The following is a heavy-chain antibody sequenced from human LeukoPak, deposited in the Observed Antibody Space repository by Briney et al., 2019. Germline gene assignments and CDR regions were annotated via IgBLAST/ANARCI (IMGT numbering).Heavy chain of an antibody. J-gene: IGHJ6*03. D-gene: IGHD1-26*01. V-gene: IGHV3-30*02. Sequence: GGSLRLSCAASGFTFSSYGIHWVRQAPGKGLEWVAFIRYDGSNKYYTDSVKGRFTISRDNAKNTLYLQMNSLRAEDTAVYYCAKGRGWEASYYYYYMDVWGKGTTVTISS. CDR2: IRYDGSNK. CDR1: GFTFSSYG. CDR3: AKGRGWEASYYYYYMDV.